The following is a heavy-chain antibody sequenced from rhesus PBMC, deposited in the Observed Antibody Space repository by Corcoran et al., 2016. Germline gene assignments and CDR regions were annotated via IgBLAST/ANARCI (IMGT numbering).Heavy chain of an antibody. CDR1: GFTFSSFG. CDR2: ISNGGGNT. D-gene: IGHD5-24*01. J-gene: IGHJ4*01. CDR3: AKVAGWQWADY. V-gene: IGHV3S5*01. Sequence: EVQLVESGGGLVQPGGSLRLSCAASGFTFSSFGMSWVRQFQGKGLEWVSYISNGGGNTVHAESGKGRFTISRDNSKNTLSLQRNSLRAEDTAVYYCAKVAGWQWADYWGQGVLVTVSS.